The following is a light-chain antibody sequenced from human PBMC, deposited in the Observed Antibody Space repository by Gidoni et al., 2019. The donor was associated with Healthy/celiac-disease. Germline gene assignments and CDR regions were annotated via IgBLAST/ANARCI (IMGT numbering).Light chain of an antibody. J-gene: IGKJ2*01. Sequence: DIQMTQSPSTLSASVGDRVTITCRASQSISSWLAWYQQKPGKAPKLLIYKASSLERGVPSRFRGSGSGTEFTLPLRRLAPDDFSTYYCQQYNSYPYTFGQGTKLEIK. V-gene: IGKV1-5*03. CDR2: KAS. CDR3: QQYNSYPYT. CDR1: QSISSW.